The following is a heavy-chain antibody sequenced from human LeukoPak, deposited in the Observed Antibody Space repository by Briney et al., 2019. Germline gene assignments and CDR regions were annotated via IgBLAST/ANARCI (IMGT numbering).Heavy chain of an antibody. CDR2: IYYSGST. J-gene: IGHJ4*02. Sequence: SETLSLTCTVSGGSISSSSYYWSWIRQPPGKGLEWIGYIYYSGSTNYNPSLKSRVTISVDTSKNQFSLKLSSVTAADTAVYYCASSRLPYYFDYWGQGTLVTVSS. CDR1: GGSISSSSYY. V-gene: IGHV4-61*05. D-gene: IGHD5-12*01. CDR3: ASSRLPYYFDY.